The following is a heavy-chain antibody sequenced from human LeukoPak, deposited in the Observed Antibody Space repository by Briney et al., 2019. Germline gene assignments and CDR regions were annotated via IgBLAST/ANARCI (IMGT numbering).Heavy chain of an antibody. CDR3: AREDPGSGSYYYGMDV. J-gene: IGHJ6*02. V-gene: IGHV1-2*02. CDR2: INPNSGGT. CDR1: GYTFTGYY. D-gene: IGHD3-10*01. Sequence: ASVKVSCKASGYTFTGYYMHWVRQAPGQGLEWMGWINPNSGGTNYAQKFQGRVTMTRDTSISTAYMELSRLRSDDTAVYYCAREDPGSGSYYYGMDVWGQGTTVTVSS.